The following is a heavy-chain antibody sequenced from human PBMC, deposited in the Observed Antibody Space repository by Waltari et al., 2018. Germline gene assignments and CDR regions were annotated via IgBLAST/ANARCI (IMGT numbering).Heavy chain of an antibody. Sequence: QVQLQESGPGLVKPSETLSLTCTVSGYSISSGYYWGWIRQPPGKGLEWIGSIYHSGSTYYNPSLKSRVTISVDTSKNQFSLKLSSVTAADTAVYYCARGVPWDRTIDYWGQGTLVTVSS. CDR2: IYHSGST. D-gene: IGHD1-26*01. V-gene: IGHV4-38-2*02. CDR3: ARGVPWDRTIDY. J-gene: IGHJ4*02. CDR1: GYSISSGYY.